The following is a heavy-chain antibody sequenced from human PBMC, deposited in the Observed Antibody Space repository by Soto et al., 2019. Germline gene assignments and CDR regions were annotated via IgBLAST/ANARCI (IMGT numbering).Heavy chain of an antibody. Sequence: SETLSLTCTVSGGSISSYYWSWIRQPPGKGLEWIGYIYYSGSTNYNPSLKSRVTISVDTSKNQFSLKLSSVTAADTAVYYCARADYCSSTSCYFFDYWGQGTLVTVSS. CDR2: IYYSGST. CDR1: GGSISSYY. J-gene: IGHJ4*02. D-gene: IGHD2-2*01. V-gene: IGHV4-59*01. CDR3: ARADYCSSTSCYFFDY.